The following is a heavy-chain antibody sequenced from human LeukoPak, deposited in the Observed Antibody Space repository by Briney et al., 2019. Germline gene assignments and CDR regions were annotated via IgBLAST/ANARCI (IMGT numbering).Heavy chain of an antibody. CDR2: IYHSGST. J-gene: IGHJ4*02. CDR1: GYSISSGYY. Sequence: SETLSLTCTVSGYSISSGYYWGWIRQPPGKGLEWIGSIYHSGSTYYNPSLKSRVTISVDTSKNQFSLKLSSVTAADTAVYYCARAGVPAATDYWGQGTLVTVSS. CDR3: ARAGVPAATDY. D-gene: IGHD2-2*01. V-gene: IGHV4-38-2*02.